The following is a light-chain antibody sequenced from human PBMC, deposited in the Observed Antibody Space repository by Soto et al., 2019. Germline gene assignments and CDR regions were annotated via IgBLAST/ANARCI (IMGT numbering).Light chain of an antibody. CDR1: SSDVGGYNY. V-gene: IGLV2-14*01. J-gene: IGLJ1*01. CDR2: DVS. Sequence: QSVLTQPASVSGSPGQSITISCTGTSSDVGGYNYVSWYQQHPGKAPKLMIYDVSNRPSGVSNRFSGPKSGNTASLTISGLQAEDEADYYCSSYTSSSTYYVFGTGTKVTVL. CDR3: SSYTSSSTYYV.